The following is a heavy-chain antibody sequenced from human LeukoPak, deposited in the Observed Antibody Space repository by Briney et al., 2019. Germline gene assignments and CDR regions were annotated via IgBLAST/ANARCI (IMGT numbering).Heavy chain of an antibody. CDR3: ATSSRGDWFDP. J-gene: IGHJ5*02. CDR1: GDSLSRYY. Sequence: PSDTLSLICSVSGDSLSRYYWLWLRQPPGKGLEGSGYIYTSGSTNYNPALKSRVTISVDTSTNQFSLKRSAVTAADTAVYYCATSSRGDWFDPWGQGTLVTVSS. CDR2: IYTSGST. D-gene: IGHD3-16*01. V-gene: IGHV4-4*09.